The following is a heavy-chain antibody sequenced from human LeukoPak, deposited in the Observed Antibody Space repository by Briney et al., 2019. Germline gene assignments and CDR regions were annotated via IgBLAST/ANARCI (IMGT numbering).Heavy chain of an antibody. D-gene: IGHD6-19*01. J-gene: IGHJ4*02. Sequence: GGSLRLSCAASGFTFSSYGIHWVRQAPGKGLEWVAVISYDGSNKYYADSVKGRFTISRDNSKNTLYLQMNSLRAEDTAVYYCAKDVAVAGTYHFDYWGQGTLVTVSS. V-gene: IGHV3-30*18. CDR1: GFTFSSYG. CDR3: AKDVAVAGTYHFDY. CDR2: ISYDGSNK.